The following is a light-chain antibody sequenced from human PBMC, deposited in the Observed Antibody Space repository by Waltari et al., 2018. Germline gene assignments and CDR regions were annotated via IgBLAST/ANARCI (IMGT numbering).Light chain of an antibody. V-gene: IGLV1-47*01. Sequence: QSVLTQPPSASGTPGPRVTISCSGSSSNIGSNHVYRYQQLPGTAPKLLIYRKNQRPSGVPDRFSGSKSGTSASLAISGLRSEDEADYYCAAWDDSLSGPVVFGGGTKLTVL. J-gene: IGLJ2*01. CDR3: AAWDDSLSGPVV. CDR1: SSNIGSNH. CDR2: RKN.